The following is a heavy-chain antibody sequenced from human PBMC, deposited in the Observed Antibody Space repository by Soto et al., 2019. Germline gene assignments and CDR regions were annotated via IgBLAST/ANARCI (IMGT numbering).Heavy chain of an antibody. CDR1: GYTFTGYY. CDR2: INPNSGGT. D-gene: IGHD6-19*01. V-gene: IGHV1-2*02. J-gene: IGHJ6*02. Sequence: ASVKVSFKGSGYTFTGYYMHWVRQAPGQGLEWMGWINPNSGGTNYAQKFQGRVTMTRDTSISTAYMELSRLRSDDTAVYYCARGLAVAGIGGGNYYYYYGMDVWGQGTTVTVSS. CDR3: ARGLAVAGIGGGNYYYYYGMDV.